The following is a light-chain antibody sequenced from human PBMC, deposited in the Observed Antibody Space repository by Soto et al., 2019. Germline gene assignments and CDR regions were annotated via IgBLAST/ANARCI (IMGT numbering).Light chain of an antibody. CDR2: GAS. Sequence: DIVLTQSPGTLSLSPGEAATLSCRASQSIGNNYLAWYQQQPGQAPRLVIHGASSRATDIPDRFSGSGSGTDFTLTISRLEPEDFAVYYCQQYVTSPYTFGQGTKLEI. J-gene: IGKJ2*01. CDR1: QSIGNNY. CDR3: QQYVTSPYT. V-gene: IGKV3-20*01.